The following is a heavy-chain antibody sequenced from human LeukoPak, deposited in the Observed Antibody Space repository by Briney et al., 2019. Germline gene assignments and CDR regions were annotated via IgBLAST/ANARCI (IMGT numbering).Heavy chain of an antibody. Sequence: GGSLRLSCAVSGFTFSSYAMSWVCQAPGKGLEWVSAISGSGGSTYYADSVKGRFTISRDNSKNTLYLQMNSLRAEDTAVYYCAKGSYYYDSSANFDYWGQGTLVTVSS. CDR1: GFTFSSYA. CDR2: ISGSGGST. J-gene: IGHJ4*02. D-gene: IGHD3-22*01. V-gene: IGHV3-23*01. CDR3: AKGSYYYDSSANFDY.